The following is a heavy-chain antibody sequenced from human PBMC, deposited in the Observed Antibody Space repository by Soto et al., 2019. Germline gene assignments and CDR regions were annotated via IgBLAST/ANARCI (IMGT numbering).Heavy chain of an antibody. Sequence: SETLSLTCTVSGGSISSYYWSWIRQPPGKGLEWIGYIYYSGSTNYNPSLKSRVTISVDTSKNQFSLKLSSVTAADTAVYYCARVLFGRGNWFDPWGQGIQVTVSS. CDR1: GGSISSYY. CDR2: IYYSGST. D-gene: IGHD3-3*01. J-gene: IGHJ5*02. V-gene: IGHV4-59*01. CDR3: ARVLFGRGNWFDP.